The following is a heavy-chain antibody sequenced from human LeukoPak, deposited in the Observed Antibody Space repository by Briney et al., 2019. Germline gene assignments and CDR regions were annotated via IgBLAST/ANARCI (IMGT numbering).Heavy chain of an antibody. CDR2: IHYRGST. D-gene: IGHD3-9*01. CDR3: ASLHNFDLYY. CDR1: GGSISSSSYY. Sequence: SETLSLTCTVSGGSISSSSYYWGWIRQPPGKGLEWIGCIHYRGSTYYNPSLNSRVTISEDTSKNQFSLKMSSVTAADTAVYYCASLHNFDLYYWGQGTLVTVSS. J-gene: IGHJ4*02. V-gene: IGHV4-39*01.